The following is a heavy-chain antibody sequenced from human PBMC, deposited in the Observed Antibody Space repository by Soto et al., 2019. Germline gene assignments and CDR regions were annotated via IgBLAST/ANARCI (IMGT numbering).Heavy chain of an antibody. Sequence: QVQLVQSGAEVKKPGASVKVSCKASGYTFTSYYMHWVRQAPGQGLEWMGIINPSGGSTSYAQKFQGRVTMTRDTSTSTVYMELSSLRSEDTAVYYCARDGDAGWLQWGNWFDPWGQGTLVTVSS. CDR3: ARDGDAGWLQWGNWFDP. D-gene: IGHD5-12*01. J-gene: IGHJ5*02. CDR2: INPSGGST. CDR1: GYTFTSYY. V-gene: IGHV1-46*01.